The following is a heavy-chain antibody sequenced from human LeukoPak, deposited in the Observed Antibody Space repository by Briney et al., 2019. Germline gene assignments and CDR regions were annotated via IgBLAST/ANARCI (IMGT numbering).Heavy chain of an antibody. CDR1: GDSISSGYY. V-gene: IGHV4-38-2*02. CDR2: IYYSGST. J-gene: IGHJ4*02. CDR3: SVLDFDY. D-gene: IGHD2-8*02. Sequence: SETLSLTCTVSGDSISSGYYWGWIRQPPGKGLEWIGSIYYSGSTYYNPSLKSRVTISVDTSKNQFSLKLSSVTTADTAVYYCSVLDFDYWGQGTLVTVSS.